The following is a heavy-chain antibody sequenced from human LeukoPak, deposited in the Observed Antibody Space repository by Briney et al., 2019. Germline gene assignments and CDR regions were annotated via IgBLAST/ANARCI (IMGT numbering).Heavy chain of an antibody. CDR3: ASPVAGTVNYYYYMDV. V-gene: IGHV1-46*01. J-gene: IGHJ6*03. D-gene: IGHD6-19*01. CDR2: INPSGGST. Sequence: ASVKVSCKASGYTFTSYYMHWVRQAPGEGLEWMGIINPSGGSTSYAQKFQGRVTMTRDMSTSTVYMELSSLRSEDTAEYYCASPVAGTVNYYYYMDVWGKGTTVTVSS. CDR1: GYTFTSYY.